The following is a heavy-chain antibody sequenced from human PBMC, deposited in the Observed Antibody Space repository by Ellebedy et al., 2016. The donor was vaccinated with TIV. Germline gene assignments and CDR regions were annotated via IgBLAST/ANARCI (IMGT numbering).Heavy chain of an antibody. CDR1: GFTFSYYW. CDR3: AKDRGSSGYYLPFDN. J-gene: IGHJ4*02. CDR2: LSHDGSNK. D-gene: IGHD6-19*01. Sequence: GGSLRLSXAASGFTFSYYWVTWVRQAPGKGLEWLAVLSHDGSNKYYVDSMKGRSTISRDNSKNTLYLEMDPLTPEDTAVYYCAKDRGSSGYYLPFDNWGQGTLVTVSS. V-gene: IGHV3-30*18.